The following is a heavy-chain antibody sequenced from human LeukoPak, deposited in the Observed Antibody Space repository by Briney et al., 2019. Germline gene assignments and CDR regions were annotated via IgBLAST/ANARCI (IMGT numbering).Heavy chain of an antibody. CDR1: GDSVSRSDSY. CDR3: ARRRYYDGSGYLE. J-gene: IGHJ1*01. V-gene: IGHV4-39*01. CDR2: IYYSGGT. D-gene: IGHD3-22*01. Sequence: SETLSLTXSVSGDSVSRSDSYWDWIRQPPGKGLEWIGTIYYSGGTYYSPSLKSRVTMSVDPSNNQFSLNLRSVTAADTAVYYCARRRYYDGSGYLEWGQGTLLSVSS.